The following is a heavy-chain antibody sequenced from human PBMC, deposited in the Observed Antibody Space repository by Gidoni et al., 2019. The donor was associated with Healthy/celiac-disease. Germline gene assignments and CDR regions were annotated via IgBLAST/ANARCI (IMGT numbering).Heavy chain of an antibody. CDR1: VFTFSSYA. CDR3: AKEIVVVV. D-gene: IGHD2-15*01. J-gene: IGHJ4*02. Sequence: EVQLLESGGGSVQLWGSLRISCSASVFTFSSYAMSWVRQSPGQGMVWVSAISGGGGSTYYEDSVKGGFTISRDNSKTTLYLQMNSLRAEDTAVYYCAKEIVVVVWGQGTLVTVSS. V-gene: IGHV3-23*01. CDR2: ISGGGGST.